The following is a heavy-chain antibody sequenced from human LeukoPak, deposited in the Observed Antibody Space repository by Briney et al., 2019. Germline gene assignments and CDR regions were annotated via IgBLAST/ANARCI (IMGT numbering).Heavy chain of an antibody. CDR3: ASQYSSGWPPDY. J-gene: IGHJ4*02. CDR2: ISSSGSTI. CDR1: GFTFSSYE. V-gene: IGHV3-48*03. D-gene: IGHD6-19*01. Sequence: GGSLRLSCAASGFTFSSYEMNWVRQAPGKGLEWVSYISSSGSTIYYADSLKGRFTISRDNAKSSLYLQMNSLRAEDTAVYYCASQYSSGWPPDYWGQGTLATVSS.